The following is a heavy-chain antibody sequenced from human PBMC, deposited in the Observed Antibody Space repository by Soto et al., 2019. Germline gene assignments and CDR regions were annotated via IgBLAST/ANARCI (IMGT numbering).Heavy chain of an antibody. CDR2: IIPIFGTA. CDR3: AGPIPNQPHYHYYYYGMDV. Sequence: SVKVSCKASGGTFSSYAISWVRQAPGQGLEWMGGIIPIFGTANYAQKFQGRVTITADESTSTAYMELSSLRSEDTAVYYCAGPIPNQPHYHYYYYGMDVWGQGTMVTVS. J-gene: IGHJ6*02. CDR1: GGTFSSYA. D-gene: IGHD2-2*01. V-gene: IGHV1-69*13.